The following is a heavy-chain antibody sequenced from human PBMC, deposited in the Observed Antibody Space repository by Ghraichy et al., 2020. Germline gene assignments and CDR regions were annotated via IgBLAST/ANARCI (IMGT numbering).Heavy chain of an antibody. D-gene: IGHD4-11*01. Sequence: GGSLRLSCAASGFTFSSNVMSWVRQAPGKGLEWVSVISGSGGSTYYADSVKGRFTISRDNSKNTLYLQMNSLRAEDTAVYYCAKDLKFYSNGFDGYWGQGTLVTVSS. CDR2: ISGSGGST. CDR1: GFTFSSNV. V-gene: IGHV3-23*01. CDR3: AKDLKFYSNGFDGY. J-gene: IGHJ4*02.